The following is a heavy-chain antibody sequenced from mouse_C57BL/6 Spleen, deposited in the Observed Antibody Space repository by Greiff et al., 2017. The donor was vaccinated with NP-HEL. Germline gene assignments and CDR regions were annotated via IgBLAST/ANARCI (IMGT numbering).Heavy chain of an antibody. D-gene: IGHD1-1*01. Sequence: EVKVVESGGGLVKPGGSLKLSCAASGFTFSDYGMHWVRQAPEKGLEWVAYISSGSSTIYYADTVKGRFTISRDNAKNTLFLQMTSLRSEDTAMYYCASPTVVAPYYYAMDYWGQGTSVTVSS. V-gene: IGHV5-17*01. CDR1: GFTFSDYG. J-gene: IGHJ4*01. CDR3: ASPTVVAPYYYAMDY. CDR2: ISSGSSTI.